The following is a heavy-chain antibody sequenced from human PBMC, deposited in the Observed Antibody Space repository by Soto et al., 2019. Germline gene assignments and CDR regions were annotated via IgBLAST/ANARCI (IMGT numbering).Heavy chain of an antibody. J-gene: IGHJ6*03. D-gene: IGHD2-2*01. CDR3: ARQTRSSTSWGVYYYYYVDD. V-gene: IGHV4-59*08. Sequence: SETLSLTCTVSGGSISSYYWSWIRQPPGKGLEWIGYIYYSGSTNYNPSLKSRVTISVDTSKNQFSLKLSSVTAADTAVYYCARQTRSSTSWGVYYYYYVDDWGKGTTVTVSS. CDR2: IYYSGST. CDR1: GGSISSYY.